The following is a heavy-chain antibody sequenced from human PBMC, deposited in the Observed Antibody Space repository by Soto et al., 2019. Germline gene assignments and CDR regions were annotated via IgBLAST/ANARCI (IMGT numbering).Heavy chain of an antibody. CDR3: ARHGAWGQLWLGSFAFDI. CDR2: IDPSDSYT. Sequence: GESLKISCKGSGYMFTSSWISWVRQMPGKGLEWMGKIDPSDSYTNYSPSFQGHVSISADRSISTVYLQWSSLKASDTAMYYCARHGAWGQLWLGSFAFDIWGQGTMVTVSS. CDR1: GYMFTSSW. V-gene: IGHV5-10-1*01. J-gene: IGHJ3*02. D-gene: IGHD5-18*01.